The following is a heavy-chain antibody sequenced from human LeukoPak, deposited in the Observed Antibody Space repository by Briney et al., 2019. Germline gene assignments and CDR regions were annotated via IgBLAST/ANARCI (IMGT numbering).Heavy chain of an antibody. V-gene: IGHV4-59*08. CDR3: ARHEDGYCSSTSCYGN. CDR2: IYYSGST. CDR1: GGSIRSYY. Sequence: NPSETLSLTCTVSGGSIRSYYWSWIRQPPGKGLEWIGYIYYSGSTNYNPSLKSRVTISVDTSKNQFSLKLSSVTAAGTAVYYCARHEDGYCSSTSCYGNWGQGTLVTVSS. D-gene: IGHD2-2*01. J-gene: IGHJ4*02.